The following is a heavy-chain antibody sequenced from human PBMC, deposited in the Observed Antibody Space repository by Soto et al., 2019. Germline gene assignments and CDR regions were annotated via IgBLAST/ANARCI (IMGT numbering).Heavy chain of an antibody. CDR3: TTDLPPLLLAIPLVPLLNAFDI. Sequence: GGSLRLSCAASGFTFSNAWMSWVRQAPGKGLEWVGRIKSKTDGGTTDYAAPVKGRFTISRDDSKNTLYLQMNSLKTEDTAVYYCTTDLPPLLLAIPLVPLLNAFDIWGQGTMVTVSS. CDR1: GFTFSNAW. J-gene: IGHJ3*02. V-gene: IGHV3-15*01. D-gene: IGHD1-26*01. CDR2: IKSKTDGGTT.